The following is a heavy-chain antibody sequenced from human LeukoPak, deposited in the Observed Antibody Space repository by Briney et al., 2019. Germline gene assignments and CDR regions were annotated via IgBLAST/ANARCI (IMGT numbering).Heavy chain of an antibody. V-gene: IGHV4-59*05. CDR1: GGSISSYY. J-gene: IGHJ6*03. D-gene: IGHD4-17*01. CDR3: ARHLSVTTRKNYYYYMDV. Sequence: PSETLSLTCTVSGGSISSYYWSWIRQPPGKGLEWIGSIYYSGSTYYNPSLKSRVTISVDTSKNQFSLKLSSVTAADTAVYYCARHLSVTTRKNYYYYMDVWGKGTTVTISS. CDR2: IYYSGST.